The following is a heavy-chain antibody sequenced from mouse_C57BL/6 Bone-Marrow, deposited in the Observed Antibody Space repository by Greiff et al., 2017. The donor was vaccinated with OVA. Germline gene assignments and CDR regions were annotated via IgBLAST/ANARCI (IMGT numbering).Heavy chain of an antibody. Sequence: VQLQQSGAELVRPGASVKLSCTASGFNIKDDYMHWVKQRPEQGLEWIGWIYPEDGDTEYASKFQGKATITADTSSNTAYRPLSSLTSEDTAVYYCTDHGYSAWVAYWGQGTLVTVSA. CDR3: TDHGYSAWVAY. V-gene: IGHV14-4*01. J-gene: IGHJ3*01. CDR2: IYPEDGDT. D-gene: IGHD2-3*01. CDR1: GFNIKDDY.